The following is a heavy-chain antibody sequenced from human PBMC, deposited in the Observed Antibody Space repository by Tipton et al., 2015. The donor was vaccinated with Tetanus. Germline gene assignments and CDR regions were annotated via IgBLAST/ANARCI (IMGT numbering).Heavy chain of an antibody. CDR3: AKEALGVLNL. D-gene: IGHD1-14*01. CDR2: ISHDETFK. CDR1: GFSFRGHT. Sequence: SLRLSCVASGFSFRGHTMHWVRQAPGKGLEWVAVISHDETFKYYANSVKGRFTISRDTSNNTLYLQMDTLRADDTAIYYCAKEALGVLNLWGKGTTVIVSS. J-gene: IGHJ6*04. V-gene: IGHV3-30-3*01.